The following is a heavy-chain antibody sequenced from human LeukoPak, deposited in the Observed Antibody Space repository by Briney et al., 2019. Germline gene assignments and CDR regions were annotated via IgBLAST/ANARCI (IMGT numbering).Heavy chain of an antibody. V-gene: IGHV5-51*01. CDR3: ATHNYHYYDSSGYLTPGY. CDR2: IYPGDSDT. CDR1: GYSFTSYW. D-gene: IGHD3-22*01. Sequence: GESLKISCKGSGYSFTSYWIGWVRQMPGKGLEWMGNIYPGDSDTRYSPSFQGQVTISADKSISTAYLQWSSLKASDTAMYYCATHNYHYYDSSGYLTPGYWGQGTLVTVSS. J-gene: IGHJ4*02.